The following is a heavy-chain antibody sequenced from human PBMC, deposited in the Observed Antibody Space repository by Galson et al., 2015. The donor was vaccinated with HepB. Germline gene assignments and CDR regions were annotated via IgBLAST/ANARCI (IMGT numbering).Heavy chain of an antibody. CDR2: ISYDGSNK. CDR1: GFTFRSYA. CDR3: ARDGTWGVGATLGYYYYYYMDV. J-gene: IGHJ6*03. D-gene: IGHD1-26*01. Sequence: SLRLSCAASGFTFRSYAMHWVRQAPGKGLEGVAVISYDGSNKYYADSVKGRFTISRDNSKTTLYLQMNSLRAEDTAVYYCARDGTWGVGATLGYYYYYYMDVWGKGTTVTVSS. V-gene: IGHV3-30-3*01.